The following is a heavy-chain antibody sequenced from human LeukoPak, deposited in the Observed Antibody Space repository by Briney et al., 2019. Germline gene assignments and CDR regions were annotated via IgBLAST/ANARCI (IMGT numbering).Heavy chain of an antibody. CDR1: SYTFTIYG. Sequence: GASVSVSYRSSSYTFTIYGIRWVPQAPGHGLVGVGWIRAYNGNTNYAQKFEGRVTMTRDMSTSTVYMELSSLRSEDTAVYYCARDRVMITFGGVKPHAYDLWGQGTLVTVSS. CDR2: IRAYNGNT. J-gene: IGHJ5*02. CDR3: ARDRVMITFGGVKPHAYDL. V-gene: IGHV1-18*01. D-gene: IGHD3-16*01.